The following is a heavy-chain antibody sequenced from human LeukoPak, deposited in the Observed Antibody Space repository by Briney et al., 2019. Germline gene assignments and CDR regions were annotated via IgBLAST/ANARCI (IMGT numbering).Heavy chain of an antibody. CDR1: GFTFTDYA. Sequence: GGSLRLSCAASGFTFTDYAITWVRQAPGKGLEWVSGVSGSAVRTSYADSMKGRVTISRDNSKNTVTLQMNSLRIEDTAVYYCAAESGGRVVGDDPSVIWGQGTRVTVSS. CDR2: VSGSAVRT. CDR3: AAESGGRVVGDDPSVI. D-gene: IGHD2-2*01. V-gene: IGHV3-23*01. J-gene: IGHJ3*02.